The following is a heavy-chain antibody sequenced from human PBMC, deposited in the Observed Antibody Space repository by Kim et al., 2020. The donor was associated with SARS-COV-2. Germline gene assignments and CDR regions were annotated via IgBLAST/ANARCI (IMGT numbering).Heavy chain of an antibody. V-gene: IGHV1-46*01. D-gene: IGHD6-6*01. J-gene: IGHJ4*02. CDR3: ARGGYSSSSWYFDY. Sequence: AQKFQGRVTMTRDTSTSTVYMELSSLRSEDTAVYYCARGGYSSSSWYFDYWGQGTLVTVSS.